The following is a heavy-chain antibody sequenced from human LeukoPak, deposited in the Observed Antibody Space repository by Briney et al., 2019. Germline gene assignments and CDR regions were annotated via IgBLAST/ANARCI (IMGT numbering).Heavy chain of an antibody. CDR2: IYYSGTT. V-gene: IGHV4-59*01. J-gene: IGHJ6*03. CDR3: ARALGYCSGGSCYLNYYYYYYMDV. Sequence: SETLSLTCTVSGGSISSYYWSWIRQPPGKALEWIGYIYYSGTTNYNPSLKSRVTISVDRSKNQFSLKLSSVTAADTAVYYCARALGYCSGGSCYLNYYYYYYMDVWGKGTTVTISS. CDR1: GGSISSYY. D-gene: IGHD2-15*01.